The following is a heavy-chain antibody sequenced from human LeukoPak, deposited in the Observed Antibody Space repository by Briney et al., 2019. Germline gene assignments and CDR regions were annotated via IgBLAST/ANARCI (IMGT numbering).Heavy chain of an antibody. V-gene: IGHV1-2*02. Sequence: ASVKVSCKASGYTFTSYYMHWVRQAPGQGLEWMGWINPNSGSTNYAQNFRGRVTMARDTSISTAYMELSSLRSDDTAVFYCARSYYYDSSGQHIYYFDYWGQGTLVTVSS. CDR2: INPNSGST. J-gene: IGHJ4*02. CDR3: ARSYYYDSSGQHIYYFDY. CDR1: GYTFTSYY. D-gene: IGHD3-22*01.